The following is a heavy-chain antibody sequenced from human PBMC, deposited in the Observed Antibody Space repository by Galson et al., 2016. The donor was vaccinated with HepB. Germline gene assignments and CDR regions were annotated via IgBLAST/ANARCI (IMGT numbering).Heavy chain of an antibody. CDR1: GFTFSSYN. D-gene: IGHD3-10*01. J-gene: IGHJ6*03. V-gene: IGHV3-48*02. CDR2: ISSTSRTI. Sequence: SLRLSCAASGFTFSSYNMNWVRQAPGKGLEWVSYISSTSRTINYADSVKGRFTTSRDNAKNSLYVQMNSLRDEDTAVYYCARDLSGSYYFDYYHMDVWGKGTTVTVSS. CDR3: ARDLSGSYYFDYYHMDV.